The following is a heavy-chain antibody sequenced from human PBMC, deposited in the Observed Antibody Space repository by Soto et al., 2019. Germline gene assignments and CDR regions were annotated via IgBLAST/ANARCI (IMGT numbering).Heavy chain of an antibody. CDR1: GGSFSGYY. CDR3: ARGRYSSSWYERYYYYGMDV. V-gene: IGHV4-34*01. Sequence: SETLSLTCAVYGGSFSGYYWSWIRQPPGKGLEWIGEINHSGSTNYNPSLKSRVTISVDTSKNQFSLKLSSVTAADTAVYYCARGRYSSSWYERYYYYGMDVWGQGTTVTVSS. D-gene: IGHD6-13*01. CDR2: INHSGST. J-gene: IGHJ6*02.